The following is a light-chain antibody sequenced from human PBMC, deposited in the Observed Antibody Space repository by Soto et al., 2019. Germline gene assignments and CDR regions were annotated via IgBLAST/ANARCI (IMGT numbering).Light chain of an antibody. Sequence: EIVLTQSPGTLSLSPGERATLSCRASQSVSSSYSAWYQQKPGQAPSLLICGATSTASRIPNRFSGSASGTVFTLTISRLEPEDFAVYYCQQYDSSPFTFGPGTKVDIK. CDR2: GAT. CDR3: QQYDSSPFT. CDR1: QSVSSSY. J-gene: IGKJ3*01. V-gene: IGKV3-20*01.